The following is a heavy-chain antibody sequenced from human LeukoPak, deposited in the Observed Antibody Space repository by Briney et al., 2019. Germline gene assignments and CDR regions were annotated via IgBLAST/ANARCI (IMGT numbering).Heavy chain of an antibody. CDR1: GDSVSSHSAA. D-gene: IGHD4-17*01. CDR3: AREVKLGLRYNWLDP. V-gene: IGHV6-1*01. J-gene: IGHJ5*02. CDR2: TYYRSKWYN. Sequence: SQTLSLTCAISGDSVSSHSAAWIWIRQSPSRGLEWLGRTYYRSKWYNDYALSVKSRITISPDTSKNQFSLHLNSVTPEDTAVYYCAREVKLGLRYNWLDPWGQGTLVTVSS.